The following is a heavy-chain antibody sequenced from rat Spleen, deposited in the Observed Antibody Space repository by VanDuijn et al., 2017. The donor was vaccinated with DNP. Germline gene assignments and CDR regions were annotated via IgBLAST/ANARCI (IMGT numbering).Heavy chain of an antibody. D-gene: IGHD4-3*01. CDR3: VRGRSGVDH. CDR2: MGYEGDSA. J-gene: IGHJ2*01. V-gene: IGHV5-22*01. CDR1: GFTFSDYY. Sequence: EVQLVESGGGLVQPGRSLKLSCAASGFTFSDYYMAWVRQAPTKGLEWVAYMGYEGDSAYHGDSLKDKFTISRDNAQNTLFLQMSNLGSEDTATYYCVRGRSGVDHWGQGVMVTVSS.